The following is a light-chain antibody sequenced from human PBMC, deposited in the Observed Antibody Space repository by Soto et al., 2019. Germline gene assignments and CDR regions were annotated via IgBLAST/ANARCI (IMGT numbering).Light chain of an antibody. CDR3: QQYNSYSWT. J-gene: IGKJ1*01. CDR2: DAY. Sequence: DIQITKSPSPLSASVGDRVTITCRASQSISSWLAWYQQKPGKAPKLLIYDAYSLESGVPSRFSGSGSGTEFTLTIRSLQPDDFATYYCQQYNSYSWTFGQGTKVDIK. V-gene: IGKV1-5*01. CDR1: QSISSW.